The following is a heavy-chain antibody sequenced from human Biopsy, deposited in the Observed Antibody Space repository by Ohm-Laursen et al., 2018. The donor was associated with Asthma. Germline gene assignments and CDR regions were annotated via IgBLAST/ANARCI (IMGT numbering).Heavy chain of an antibody. D-gene: IGHD5-12*01. CDR3: ARGYSGSDRIVYYYSGLEV. CDR1: GDSFSNYA. J-gene: IGHJ6*02. Sequence: SVKVSCKASGDSFSNYAISWVRQAPGQGLEWMGGLIPVLGTPDHAQMFEGRVTITADESTSTAYVELSSLSSEDTAVYYCARGYSGSDRIVYYYSGLEVWGQGTRVTVSS. CDR2: LIPVLGTP. V-gene: IGHV1-69*13.